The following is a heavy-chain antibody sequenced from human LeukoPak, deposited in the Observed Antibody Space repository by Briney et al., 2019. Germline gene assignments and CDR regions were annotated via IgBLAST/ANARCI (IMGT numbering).Heavy chain of an antibody. J-gene: IGHJ4*02. D-gene: IGHD6-13*01. CDR3: AKTRPLDSSSWSHGDY. CDR2: ISGSDSST. V-gene: IGHV3-23*01. CDR1: GFTFSNYA. Sequence: GGSLRLSCEASGFTFSNYAMGWVRQAPGKGLEWVSGISGSDSSTYYADSVKGRFTISRDNSKNTLYLQMNSLRAEDTALYYCAKTRPLDSSSWSHGDYWGQGTLVTVSS.